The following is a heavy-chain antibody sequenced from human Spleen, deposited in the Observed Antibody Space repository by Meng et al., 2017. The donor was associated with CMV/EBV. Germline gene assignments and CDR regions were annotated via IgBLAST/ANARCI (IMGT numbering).Heavy chain of an antibody. Sequence: KASGYTFTDYYVHWVRQDAGQELEWMTWINPNSGYTDNAQKFQGRVTITRDTSISTVYMELSGLRSDDTAVYYCARGGLQLVRGPFDFWGQGTLVTVSS. V-gene: IGHV1-2*02. CDR2: INPNSGYT. J-gene: IGHJ4*02. CDR1: GYTFTDYY. CDR3: ARGGLQLVRGPFDF. D-gene: IGHD4-11*01.